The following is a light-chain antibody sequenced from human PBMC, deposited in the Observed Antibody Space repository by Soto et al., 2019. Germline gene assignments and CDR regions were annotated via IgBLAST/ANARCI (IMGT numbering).Light chain of an antibody. CDR2: KAS. Sequence: DIQMTQSPSTLSASVGDRVTITCRASQSISSWLAWYQQKPGKAPKLLIYKASSLESGVPSRFSDSGSGKEFTLTISSLQPDDFATYFCQQYNSYSWTFGQGTKVEIK. V-gene: IGKV1-5*03. CDR1: QSISSW. J-gene: IGKJ1*01. CDR3: QQYNSYSWT.